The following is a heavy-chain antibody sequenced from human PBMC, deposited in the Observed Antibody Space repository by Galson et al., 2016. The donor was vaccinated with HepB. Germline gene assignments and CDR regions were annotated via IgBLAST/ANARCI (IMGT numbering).Heavy chain of an antibody. J-gene: IGHJ4*02. CDR2: TRNRARSYTT. Sequence: SLRLSCAASGFIPSDYYMDWVRQAPGKGLEWVGRTRNRARSYTTDYGASVKGRFIISRDNSKSSVYLQMNGLKPEDTAVYYCARTGLGDFDYWGRGTLVTVSS. V-gene: IGHV3-72*01. D-gene: IGHD5/OR15-5a*01. CDR3: ARTGLGDFDY. CDR1: GFIPSDYY.